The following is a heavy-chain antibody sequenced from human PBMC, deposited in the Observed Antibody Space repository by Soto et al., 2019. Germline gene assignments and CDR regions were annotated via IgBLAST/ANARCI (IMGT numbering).Heavy chain of an antibody. Sequence: GSLRLSCAASGFTFSSDWMHWVRQAPGKGLVWVSRINTDGSGTTYADSVKGRFTISRDNAKNMVYLQMNSLRAEDTAVYYCATLDTAEIQTAAYWGQGTLVTVSS. V-gene: IGHV3-74*01. D-gene: IGHD2-15*01. CDR2: INTDGSGT. CDR3: ATLDTAEIQTAAY. CDR1: GFTFSSDW. J-gene: IGHJ4*02.